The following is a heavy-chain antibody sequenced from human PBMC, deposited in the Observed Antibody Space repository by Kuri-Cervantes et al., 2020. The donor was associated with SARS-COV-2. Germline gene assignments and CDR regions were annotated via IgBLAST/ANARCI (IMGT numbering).Heavy chain of an antibody. CDR1: GLDIRSEY. V-gene: IGHV3-74*01. Sequence: GGSLRLSCAASGLDIRSEYMTWVRQAPGKGLEWVSRINSDGSSTSYADSVKGRFTISRDNAKNTLYLQMNSLRAEDTAVYYCARAPAAIIDGLTADAFDIWGQGTMVTVSS. CDR3: ARAPAAIIDGLTADAFDI. CDR2: INSDGSST. J-gene: IGHJ3*02. D-gene: IGHD2-2*02.